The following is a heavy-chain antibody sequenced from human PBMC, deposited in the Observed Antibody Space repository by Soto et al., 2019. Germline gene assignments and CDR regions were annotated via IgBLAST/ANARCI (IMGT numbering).Heavy chain of an antibody. CDR1: GGTFSSYA. CDR2: IIPIFGTA. V-gene: IGHV1-69*13. J-gene: IGHJ6*02. Sequence: GASVKVSCKASGGTFSSYAISWVRQAPGQGLEWMGGIIPIFGTANYAQKFQGRVTITADESTSTAYMELSSLRSEDTAVYYCNIAAAGWDYYYYGMDVWGQGTTVTVSS. CDR3: NIAAAGWDYYYYGMDV. D-gene: IGHD6-13*01.